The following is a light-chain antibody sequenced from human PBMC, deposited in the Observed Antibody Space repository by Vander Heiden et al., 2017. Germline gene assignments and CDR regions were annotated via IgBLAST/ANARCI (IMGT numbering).Light chain of an antibody. J-gene: IGKJ2*01. CDR2: WAS. CDR1: QSVLYSSNNKNY. CDR3: QQYYSTPQT. Sequence: DIVMTQSPDSLAVSLGERATINCKSSQSVLYSSNNKNYFAWYQQKPRQPPKLLIYWASTRESGVPDRFSGSGSGTDLTLTISSLQAEDVAVYYCQQYYSTPQTFGQGTKLEIK. V-gene: IGKV4-1*01.